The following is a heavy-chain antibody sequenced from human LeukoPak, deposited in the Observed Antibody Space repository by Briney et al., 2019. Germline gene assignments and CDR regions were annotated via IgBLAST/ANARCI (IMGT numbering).Heavy chain of an antibody. V-gene: IGHV4-39*01. CDR1: GGSISRSSYY. CDR3: ARRSGLRIWFDP. CDR2: IYYSGST. Sequence: SETLSLTCTVSGGSISRSSYYWGWIRQPPGKGLEWIGSIYYSGSTYYNPSLKSRVTISVGTSKNQFSLKLSSVTAADTAVYYCARRSGLRIWFDPWGQGTLVTVSS. D-gene: IGHD3-10*01. J-gene: IGHJ5*02.